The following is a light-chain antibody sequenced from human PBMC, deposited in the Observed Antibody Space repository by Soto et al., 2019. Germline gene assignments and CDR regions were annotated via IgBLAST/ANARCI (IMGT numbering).Light chain of an antibody. CDR1: QSVSSSY. Sequence: ESVLTQSPGTLSLSPGERATLSCRASQSVSSSYLAWYQQKPGQAPRLLIYGASSRATGIPDRFSASGSGTHFTLTISRREPEHLAIYYCQPYGSSPTTVAQGTKVAIK. CDR2: GAS. V-gene: IGKV3-20*01. CDR3: QPYGSSPTT. J-gene: IGKJ1*01.